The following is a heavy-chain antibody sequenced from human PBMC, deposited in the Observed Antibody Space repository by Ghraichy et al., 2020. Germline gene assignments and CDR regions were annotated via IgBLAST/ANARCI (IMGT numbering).Heavy chain of an antibody. Sequence: GESLNISCAASGFTFSGYWMTWVRQAPGKGLEWVANIKQDGSEKYYVDSVKGRFTISRDNAKNSLFLQMNSLRAEDTAVYYCARPLYESSGYYVLWGQGTLVTVSS. CDR3: ARPLYESSGYYVL. D-gene: IGHD3-22*01. CDR2: IKQDGSEK. CDR1: GFTFSGYW. V-gene: IGHV3-7*03. J-gene: IGHJ4*02.